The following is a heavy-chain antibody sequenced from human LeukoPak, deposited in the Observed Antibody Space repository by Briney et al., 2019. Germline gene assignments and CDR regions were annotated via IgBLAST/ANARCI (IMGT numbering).Heavy chain of an antibody. Sequence: GESLKISCKGSGYSFTSYWIGRVRQMPGKGLEWMGIIYPGDSDTRYSPSFQGQVTISADKSISTAYLQWSSLKASDTAMYYCARHSYGSGSYYKPYYYYGMDVWGQGTTVTVSS. D-gene: IGHD3-10*01. CDR2: IYPGDSDT. V-gene: IGHV5-51*01. J-gene: IGHJ6*02. CDR3: ARHSYGSGSYYKPYYYYGMDV. CDR1: GYSFTSYW.